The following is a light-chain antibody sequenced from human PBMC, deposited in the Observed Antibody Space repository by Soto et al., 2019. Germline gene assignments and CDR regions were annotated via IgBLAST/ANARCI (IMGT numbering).Light chain of an antibody. CDR3: SSYTTTYTPLYV. Sequence: QSALTQPASVSGSPGQSITISCTGSNSDIGGYNYVSWYQQHPGKAPKLMIYEVSNRPSGVSNRFSGSKSGNTASLTISGLQAEDEADYYCSSYTTTYTPLYVFGTGTKVTVL. CDR2: EVS. CDR1: NSDIGGYNY. V-gene: IGLV2-14*01. J-gene: IGLJ1*01.